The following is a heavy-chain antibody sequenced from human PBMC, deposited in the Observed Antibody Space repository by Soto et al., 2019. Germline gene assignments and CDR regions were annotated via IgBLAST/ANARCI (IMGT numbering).Heavy chain of an antibody. Sequence: QPGGSLRLSCAASGFTFSNYDMHWVRQATGKGLEWVSAIGIAGDPYYPGSVKGRFTISRQNAKNSLYLQMNSLRTGDTAVYYCARADPGYCSSTSCPYYFNYWGQGTLVTVSS. CDR2: IGIAGDP. J-gene: IGHJ4*02. D-gene: IGHD2-2*01. CDR1: GFTFSNYD. V-gene: IGHV3-13*05. CDR3: ARADPGYCSSTSCPYYFNY.